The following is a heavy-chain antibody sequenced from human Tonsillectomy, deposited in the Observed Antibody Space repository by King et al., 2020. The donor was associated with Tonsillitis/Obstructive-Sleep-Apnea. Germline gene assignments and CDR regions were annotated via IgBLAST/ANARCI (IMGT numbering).Heavy chain of an antibody. D-gene: IGHD4-11*01. CDR2: IWYDGSNE. V-gene: IGHV3-33*01. J-gene: IGHJ6*03. CDR3: AREVRPTYYYYYMDV. CDR1: GFTFSDYG. Sequence: VQLVESGGGVVQPGRSLRLSCAASGFTFSDYGMNWVRQAPGKGLEWVAVIWYDGSNEYYADSVKGRFTISRDNSKNTLFLQMSSLRAEDTAVYYCAREVRPTYYYYYMDVWGKGTTVTVSS.